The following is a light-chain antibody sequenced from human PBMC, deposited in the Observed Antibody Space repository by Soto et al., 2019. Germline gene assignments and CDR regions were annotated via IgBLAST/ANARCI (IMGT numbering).Light chain of an antibody. Sequence: EIVMTQSPDTLYVSPGEGATLSCRASQSVRTKLAWYQQKAGQAPRLLIYGASTRATGIPDRFSGSGSGTEFTLTISSLQPEDFATYYCQQSYSTPITFGQGTRLEIK. J-gene: IGKJ5*01. CDR3: QQSYSTPIT. CDR1: QSVRTK. CDR2: GAS. V-gene: IGKV3-15*01.